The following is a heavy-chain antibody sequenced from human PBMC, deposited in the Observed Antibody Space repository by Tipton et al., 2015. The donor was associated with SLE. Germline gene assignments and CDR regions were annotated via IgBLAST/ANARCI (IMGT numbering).Heavy chain of an antibody. J-gene: IGHJ4*02. Sequence: LEWIGEIDQSGSTNYNPSLKSRVTMSGDTSKNEFSLKLNSVTAADTAVYYCVRGPRASSGYPNWGQGTLVTVSS. V-gene: IGHV4-34*01. CDR2: IDQSGST. CDR3: VRGPRASSGYPN. D-gene: IGHD3-22*01.